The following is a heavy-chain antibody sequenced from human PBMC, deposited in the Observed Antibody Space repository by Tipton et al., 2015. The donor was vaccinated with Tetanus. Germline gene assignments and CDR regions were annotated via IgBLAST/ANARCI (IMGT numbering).Heavy chain of an antibody. CDR3: ARVIRRSMIGYGVFDS. V-gene: IGHV3-11*01. CDR2: ISGDGSTI. J-gene: IGHJ4*02. CDR1: GFIFSDYY. Sequence: SLRLSCAASGFIFSDYYMSWIRKAPGRGLEWLSFISGDGSTIHYADSVKGRFTVSRDNAKRSLYLQMNDLRAEDTAVYFCARVIRRSMIGYGVFDSWGQGTLVAVSS. D-gene: IGHD4-17*01.